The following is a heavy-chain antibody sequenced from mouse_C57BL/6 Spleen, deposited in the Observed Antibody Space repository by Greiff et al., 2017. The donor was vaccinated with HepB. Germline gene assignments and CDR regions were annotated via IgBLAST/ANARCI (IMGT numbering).Heavy chain of an antibody. CDR3: ARGGYGGDY. D-gene: IGHD3-1*01. V-gene: IGHV1-20*01. CDR2: INPYNGDT. J-gene: IGHJ2*01. Sequence: EVQLQQSGPELVKPGDSVKISCKASGYSFTGYFMNWVMQSHGKSLEWIGRINPYNGDTFYNQKFKGKATLTVDKSSSTAHMELRSLTAEDSAVYYGARGGYGGDYWGQGTTLTVAS. CDR1: GYSFTGYF.